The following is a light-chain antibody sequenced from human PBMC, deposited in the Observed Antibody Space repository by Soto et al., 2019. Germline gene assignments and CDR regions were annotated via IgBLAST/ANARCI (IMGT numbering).Light chain of an antibody. Sequence: DIQMTQSPSSLSASVGDRVTITCRASQGISSYLNWYQQKPGKAPKLLIYAASSLQGGVPSRFSGSGSGTDFTLTISTLQHEDFATYYCQQSYSTPLTFGGGTKVDI. CDR1: QGISSY. CDR3: QQSYSTPLT. J-gene: IGKJ4*01. V-gene: IGKV1-39*01. CDR2: AAS.